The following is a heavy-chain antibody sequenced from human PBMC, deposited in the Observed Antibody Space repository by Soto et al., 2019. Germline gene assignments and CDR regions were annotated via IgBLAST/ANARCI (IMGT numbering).Heavy chain of an antibody. V-gene: IGHV1-69*02. D-gene: IGHD1-26*01. Sequence: QVQLVQSGAEVKKPGSSVKVSCKASGGTFSSYTISWVRQAPGQGLEWMGRIIPILGIANYAQKFQGRVTITADKSTSTAYMELSSLRSEDTAVYYCASSRPVGATVYYYYGMDVWGQGTTVTVSS. CDR3: ASSRPVGATVYYYYGMDV. CDR1: GGTFSSYT. J-gene: IGHJ6*02. CDR2: IIPILGIA.